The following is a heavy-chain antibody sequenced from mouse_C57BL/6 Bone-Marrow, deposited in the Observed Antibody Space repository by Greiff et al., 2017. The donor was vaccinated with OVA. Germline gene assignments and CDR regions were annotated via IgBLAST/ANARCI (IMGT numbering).Heavy chain of an antibody. CDR1: GFTFSDYG. V-gene: IGHV5-17*01. Sequence: EVKLQESGGGLVKPGGSLKLSCAASGFTFSDYGMHWVRQAPEKGLEWVAYISSGSSTIYYADTVKGRFTISRDNAKNTLFLQMTSLGSEDTAMYYCARDYAFAYWGQGTLVTVSA. CDR2: ISSGSSTI. J-gene: IGHJ3*01. CDR3: ARDYAFAY. D-gene: IGHD2-4*01.